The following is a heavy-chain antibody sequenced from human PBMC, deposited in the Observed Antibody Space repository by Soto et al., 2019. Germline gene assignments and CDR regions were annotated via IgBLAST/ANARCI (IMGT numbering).Heavy chain of an antibody. D-gene: IGHD3-3*01. Sequence: EVQLLESGGGLVQPGGSLRLSCAASGFTFSSYAMSWVRQAPGKGLEWVSAISGSGGSTYYADSVKGRFTISRDNSKNALYLQMINLRAEDTAVYYCAKIPITIFGVVIIPYYYYMDVWGKGTTVTVSS. V-gene: IGHV3-23*01. CDR3: AKIPITIFGVVIIPYYYYMDV. CDR2: ISGSGGST. J-gene: IGHJ6*03. CDR1: GFTFSSYA.